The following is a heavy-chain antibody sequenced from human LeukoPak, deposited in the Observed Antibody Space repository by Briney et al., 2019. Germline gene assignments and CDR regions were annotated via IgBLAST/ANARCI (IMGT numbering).Heavy chain of an antibody. CDR2: IKQDGSEK. V-gene: IGHV3-7*01. Sequence: SGGSLRLSCAASGFTFRSYAMNWVRQAPGKGPEWVANIKQDGSEKYYVDSVKGRFTISRDNAKNSLYLQMNSLRAEDTAVYYCARDRGGSSFYEGYYYYMDVWGKGTTVTVSS. CDR1: GFTFRSYA. D-gene: IGHD6-13*01. J-gene: IGHJ6*03. CDR3: ARDRGGSSFYEGYYYYMDV.